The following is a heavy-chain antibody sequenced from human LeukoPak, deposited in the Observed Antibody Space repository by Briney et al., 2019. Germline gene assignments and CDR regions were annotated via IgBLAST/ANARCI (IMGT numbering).Heavy chain of an antibody. J-gene: IGHJ6*03. V-gene: IGHV3-23*01. CDR3: AKRASARPYYDFWSGYSGGPYYMDV. D-gene: IGHD3-3*01. Sequence: GGSLRLSCAASGFTFSSYAMSWVRQAPGKGLEWVSAISGSGGSTYYADSVKGRFTISRDNSKNTLYLQMNSLRAEDTAVYYCAKRASARPYYDFWSGYSGGPYYMDVWGKGTTVTVSS. CDR2: ISGSGGST. CDR1: GFTFSSYA.